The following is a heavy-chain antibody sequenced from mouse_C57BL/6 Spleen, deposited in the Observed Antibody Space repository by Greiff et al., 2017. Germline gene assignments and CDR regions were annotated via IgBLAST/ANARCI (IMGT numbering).Heavy chain of an antibody. CDR2: IDPEDGDT. Sequence: VQLQQSGAELVRPGASVKLSCTASGFNIKDYYMHWVKQRPEQGLEWIGRIDPEDGDTEYAPKFQGKATMTADPSSNTAYLQLSSLTSEDTAVYYCTGDYDTGNYYAMDYWGQGTSVTVSS. CDR3: TGDYDTGNYYAMDY. J-gene: IGHJ4*01. V-gene: IGHV14-1*01. D-gene: IGHD2-4*01. CDR1: GFNIKDYY.